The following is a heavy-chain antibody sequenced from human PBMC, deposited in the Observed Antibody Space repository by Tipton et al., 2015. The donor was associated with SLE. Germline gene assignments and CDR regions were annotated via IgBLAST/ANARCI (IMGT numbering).Heavy chain of an antibody. CDR2: VYSGGST. CDR3: ASPKVGATNYLDY. J-gene: IGHJ4*02. CDR1: GFTVSSNY. D-gene: IGHD1-26*01. Sequence: SLRLSCAASGFTVSSNYMSWVRQAPGKGLEWVSVVYSGGSTYYADSVKGRFTISRDNSKNTLYLQMNSLRAEDTAVYYCASPKVGATNYLDYWGQGTLVTVSS. V-gene: IGHV3-53*05.